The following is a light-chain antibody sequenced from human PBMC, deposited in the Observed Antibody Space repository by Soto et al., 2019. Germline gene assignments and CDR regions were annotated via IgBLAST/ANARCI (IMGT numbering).Light chain of an antibody. CDR3: SSYTSSSTYV. J-gene: IGLJ1*01. CDR1: SSDVGFYNY. Sequence: SVLTQPASVSGSPGQSITISCTGTSSDVGFYNYVSWYQQNPGKAPKLMIYDVSNRPSGVSNRFSGSKSGNTASLTISGLQTEDEADYYCSSYTSSSTYVLGTGTKVTVL. V-gene: IGLV2-14*01. CDR2: DVS.